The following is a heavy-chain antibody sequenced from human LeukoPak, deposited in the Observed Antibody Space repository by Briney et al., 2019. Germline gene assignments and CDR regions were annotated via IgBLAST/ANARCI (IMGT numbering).Heavy chain of an antibody. Sequence: TGGSLRLSCAASGFTFSSYAMSWVRQAPGKGLEWVANIKQDGSEKYYVDSVKGRFTISRDNAKNSLYLQMNSLRAEDTAVYYCTRERGSGSYHPFDPWGQGTLATVSS. CDR3: TRERGSGSYHPFDP. CDR2: IKQDGSEK. D-gene: IGHD3-10*01. J-gene: IGHJ5*02. V-gene: IGHV3-7*01. CDR1: GFTFSSYA.